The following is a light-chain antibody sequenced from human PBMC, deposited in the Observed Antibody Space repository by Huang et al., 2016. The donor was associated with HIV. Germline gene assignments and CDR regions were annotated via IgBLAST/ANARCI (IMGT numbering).Light chain of an antibody. CDR1: QSVNDN. Sequence: EIMMTQSPGTLSVSPGERATLSCRASQSVNDNLAWYQQKPGQAPRLLIYGASTRASGIPARFSGSGSGTEFNITISSLQSEDFGIYYCQQYDKWPPWTFGQETTVEIK. J-gene: IGKJ1*01. V-gene: IGKV3-15*01. CDR3: QQYDKWPPWT. CDR2: GAS.